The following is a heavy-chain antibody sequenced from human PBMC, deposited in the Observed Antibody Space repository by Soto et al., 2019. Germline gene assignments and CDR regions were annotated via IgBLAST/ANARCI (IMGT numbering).Heavy chain of an antibody. CDR2: ISGSGADT. V-gene: IGHV3-23*01. Sequence: GGSVRLSCAASGFTFRNYPMTWVRQAPGKGLDWVSTISGSGADTYYPNSLKGRVIISRDNSKNTLYLQINSLRAEDTATYYCAKGGLLPRANRWFWGQGTLVTVSS. J-gene: IGHJ4*02. D-gene: IGHD2-2*01. CDR3: AKGGLLPRANRWF. CDR1: GFTFRNYP.